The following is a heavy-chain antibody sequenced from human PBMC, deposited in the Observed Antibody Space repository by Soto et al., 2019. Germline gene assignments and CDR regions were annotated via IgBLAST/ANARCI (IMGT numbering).Heavy chain of an antibody. CDR3: VKVLWSWNSGWHPDGFDV. D-gene: IGHD6-19*01. J-gene: IGHJ3*01. Sequence: GGSLRLSCAASGFTFNSHAMSWVRQAPGKGLEWVSGISGSGGNTFYAGSVKGRCTISRDNSKNTLYLQMNSLRAEDTAVYYCVKVLWSWNSGWHPDGFDVWGRGTMVTVSS. CDR2: ISGSGGNT. CDR1: GFTFNSHA. V-gene: IGHV3-23*01.